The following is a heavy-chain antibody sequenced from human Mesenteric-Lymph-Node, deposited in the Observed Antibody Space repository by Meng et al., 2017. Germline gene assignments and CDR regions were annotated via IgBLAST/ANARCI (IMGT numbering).Heavy chain of an antibody. J-gene: IGHJ6*02. V-gene: IGHV1-46*01. CDR1: EYTFTSYY. CDR3: AREGSGWSGVYYYYYYGMDV. CDR2: INPSGGST. Sequence: ASVKVSCKASEYTFTSYYMHWVRQAPGQGLEWMGIINPSGGSTSYAQKFQGRVTMTRDTSTSTVYMELSSLRSEDTAVYYCAREGSGWSGVYYYYYYGMDVWGQGTTVTVSS. D-gene: IGHD6-19*01.